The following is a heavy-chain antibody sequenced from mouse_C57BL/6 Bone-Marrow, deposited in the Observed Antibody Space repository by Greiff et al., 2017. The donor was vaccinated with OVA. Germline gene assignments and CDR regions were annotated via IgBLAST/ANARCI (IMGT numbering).Heavy chain of an antibody. D-gene: IGHD1-1*01. CDR2: INPGSGGT. Sequence: VQLQQSGAELVRPGTSVKVSCKASGYAFTNYLIEWVKQRPGQGLEWIGVINPGSGGTNYNEKFKGKATLTADKSSSTAYMQLSSLTSEDSAVYFCARRIYYYGSRFVWGTGTTVTVSS. J-gene: IGHJ1*03. CDR1: GYAFTNYL. V-gene: IGHV1-54*01. CDR3: ARRIYYYGSRFV.